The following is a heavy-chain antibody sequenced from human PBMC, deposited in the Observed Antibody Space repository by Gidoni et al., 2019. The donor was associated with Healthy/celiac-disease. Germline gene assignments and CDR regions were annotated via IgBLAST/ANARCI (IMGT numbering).Heavy chain of an antibody. J-gene: IGHJ4*02. Sequence: QLQLQESGPGLVKPSETLSLTCPVSGGSISSSSYYWGWIRQPPGKGLEWIGSIYYSGSTYYNPSLKSRVTISVDTSKNQFSLKLSSVTAADTAVYYCARVPRPYCSGGSCYFDYWGQGTLVTVSS. CDR3: ARVPRPYCSGGSCYFDY. CDR2: IYYSGST. D-gene: IGHD2-15*01. V-gene: IGHV4-39*07. CDR1: GGSISSSSYY.